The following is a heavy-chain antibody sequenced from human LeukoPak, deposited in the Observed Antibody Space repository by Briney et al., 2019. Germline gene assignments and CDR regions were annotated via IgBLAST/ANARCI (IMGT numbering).Heavy chain of an antibody. CDR3: ARIYSSSWFLNWFDP. V-gene: IGHV4-34*01. Sequence: SETLSLTCAVYGGSFSGYYWSWIRQPPGKGLEWIGEINHSGSTNYNPSLKRRVTISVDTSKNQFSLKLNSGTAADTAVYYCARIYSSSWFLNWFDPWGQGTLVTVSS. CDR1: GGSFSGYY. CDR2: INHSGST. D-gene: IGHD6-13*01. J-gene: IGHJ5*02.